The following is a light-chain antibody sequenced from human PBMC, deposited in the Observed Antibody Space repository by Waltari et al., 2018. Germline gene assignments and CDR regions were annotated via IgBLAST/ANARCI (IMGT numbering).Light chain of an antibody. CDR1: SSDVGGYNS. V-gene: IGLV2-11*01. CDR2: DVN. CDR3: CSFAAGNTVI. J-gene: IGLJ2*01. Sequence: QSALTQPRSVSGSLGQSVTISCTGTSSDVGGYNSVSWFQQDPGKAPKLLIFDVNKRPAGCSDRFSGSKSGNTASLTISGLQAEDEADYHCCSFAAGNTVIFGGGTKLTVL.